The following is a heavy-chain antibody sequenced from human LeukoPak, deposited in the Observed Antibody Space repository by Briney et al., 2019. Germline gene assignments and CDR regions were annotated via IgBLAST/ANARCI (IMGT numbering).Heavy chain of an antibody. D-gene: IGHD3-16*01. CDR3: EIVWGSYAVGY. CDR2: ISSSGDTI. V-gene: IGHV3-11*04. CDR1: GFTSSDYY. J-gene: IGHJ4*02. Sequence: PGGSLRLSCAVSGFTSSDYYMRSIRQAPGKGLEWVSYISSSGDTIHYADSVKGRFTISRDNAKNSLYLQMNSLRAEDTSVYYCEIVWGSYAVGYWGQGTLVTVSS.